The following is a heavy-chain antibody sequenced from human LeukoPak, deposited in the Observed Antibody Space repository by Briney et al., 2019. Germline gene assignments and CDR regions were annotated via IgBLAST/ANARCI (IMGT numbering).Heavy chain of an antibody. J-gene: IGHJ6*02. D-gene: IGHD3-10*01. CDR3: ARDVMGSWFGELNYYYYGMDV. V-gene: IGHV3-21*01. CDR2: ISSSSSYI. CDR1: GFTFSSYS. Sequence: GSLRLSCAASGFTFSSYSMNWVRQAPGKGLEWVSSISSSSSYIYYADSVKGRFTISRDNAKNSLYLQMNSLRAEDTAVYYCARDVMGSWFGELNYYYYGMDVWGQGTTVTVSS.